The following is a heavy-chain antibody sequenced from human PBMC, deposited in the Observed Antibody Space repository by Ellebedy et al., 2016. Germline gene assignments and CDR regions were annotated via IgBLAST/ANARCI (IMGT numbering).Heavy chain of an antibody. V-gene: IGHV7-4-1*02. J-gene: IGHJ4*02. CDR1: GYSFTTYH. Sequence: ASVKVSCKASGYSFTTYHINWVRQAPGQGLEWMGWINTISGKPTFAQGFTGRFVFSLDTSVSTAYLQINNLKAEDTAVYYCARDDRISAAATGYWGQGTLVTVSS. D-gene: IGHD6-13*01. CDR3: ARDDRISAAATGY. CDR2: INTISGKP.